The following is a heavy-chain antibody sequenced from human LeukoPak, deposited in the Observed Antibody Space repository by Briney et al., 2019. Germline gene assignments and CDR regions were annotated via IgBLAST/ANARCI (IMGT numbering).Heavy chain of an antibody. D-gene: IGHD2-2*01. CDR2: ISGSGDST. CDR3: AKDSVVIPAGWFGP. V-gene: IGHV3-23*01. J-gene: IGHJ5*02. Sequence: GGSLRLSCAASGFTFGSYAMSWVRQAPGKGLEWVSSISGSGDSTYYAGSVKGRFTISRENSKDTLYLQMNSLKAEDTALYYCAKDSVVIPAGWFGPWGQGTLVTVSS. CDR1: GFTFGSYA.